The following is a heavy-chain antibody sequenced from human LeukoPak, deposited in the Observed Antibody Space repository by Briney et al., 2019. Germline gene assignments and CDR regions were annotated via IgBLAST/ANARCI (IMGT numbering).Heavy chain of an antibody. CDR1: GFTFSTYN. CDR2: ITSSSSYI. Sequence: GGSLRLSCAASGFTFSTYNMNWVRQAPGKGLEWVSSITSSSSYIYYADSVKGRFTISRDNAKNSLYLQMNSLRAEDTAVYYCARGITSGPRRYDVRNFDYWGQGTPVTVSS. J-gene: IGHJ4*02. V-gene: IGHV3-21*06. D-gene: IGHD5-12*01. CDR3: ARGITSGPRRYDVRNFDY.